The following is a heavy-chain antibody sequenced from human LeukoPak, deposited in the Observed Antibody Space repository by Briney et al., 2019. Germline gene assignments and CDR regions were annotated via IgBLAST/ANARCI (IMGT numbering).Heavy chain of an antibody. D-gene: IGHD6-13*01. J-gene: IGHJ4*02. Sequence: GGSLRLSCAASGFIFSNYWMSWVRQAPGKGLEWVANIKHDGSEKYYVDSVKGRFTISRDNAKNSLYLQMNSLRAEDTAVYYCANAYSPDYWGQGTLVTDSS. V-gene: IGHV3-7*01. CDR3: ANAYSPDY. CDR1: GFIFSNYW. CDR2: IKHDGSEK.